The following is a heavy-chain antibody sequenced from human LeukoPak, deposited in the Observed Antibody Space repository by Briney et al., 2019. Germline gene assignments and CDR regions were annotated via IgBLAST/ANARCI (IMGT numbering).Heavy chain of an antibody. CDR3: ARTIAVAGPDY. V-gene: IGHV4-34*01. D-gene: IGHD6-19*01. Sequence: PSETLSLTCAVYGGSFNGYYWSWIRQPPGKGLERIGEINHSGSTNYNPSLKSRVTISVDTSKNQFSLKLSSVTAADTAVYYCARTIAVAGPDYWGQGTLVTVSS. CDR1: GGSFNGYY. CDR2: INHSGST. J-gene: IGHJ4*02.